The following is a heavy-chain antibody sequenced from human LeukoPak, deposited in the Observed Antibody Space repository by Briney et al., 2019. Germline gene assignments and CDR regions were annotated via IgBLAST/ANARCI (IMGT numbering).Heavy chain of an antibody. CDR2: IKQDGSEK. CDR3: ARVGGAYYGSGSYYSGY. CDR1: GFTFSSYA. Sequence: GGSLRLSCAASGFTFSSYAMSWVRQAPGKGLEWVANIKQDGSEKYYVDSVKGRFTISRDNAKNSLYLQMNSLRAEDTAVYYCARVGGAYYGSGSYYSGYWGQGTLVTVSS. J-gene: IGHJ4*02. V-gene: IGHV3-7*01. D-gene: IGHD3-10*01.